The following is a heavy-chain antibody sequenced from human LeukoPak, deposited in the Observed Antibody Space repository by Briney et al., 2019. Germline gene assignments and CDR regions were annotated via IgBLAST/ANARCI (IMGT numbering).Heavy chain of an antibody. CDR3: ARGRGTSGSNRDFYYYYYMDV. D-gene: IGHD2-15*01. Sequence: ASVKVSCKASGYIFTDYAIHWLRQAPGQRPEWMGWMNAGNGNTKYSQKFQGRVTLIRDTSAATAYMELSSLRHDDLAVYYCARGRGTSGSNRDFYYYYYMDVWGKGTTVTVSS. CDR2: MNAGNGNT. CDR1: GYIFTDYA. V-gene: IGHV1-3*01. J-gene: IGHJ6*03.